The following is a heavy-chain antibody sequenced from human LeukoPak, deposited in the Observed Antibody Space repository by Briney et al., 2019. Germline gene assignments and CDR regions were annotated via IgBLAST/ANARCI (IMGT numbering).Heavy chain of an antibody. Sequence: GGSLRLSCAASGFTFSSYAMHWVRQAPGKGLEWVAVISYDGSNKYYADSVKGRFTISRDNSKNTLYLQMNSLRAEDTAVYYCARDRSYYYGSGSYYGREFDPWGQGTLVTVSS. CDR3: ARDRSYYYGSGSYYGREFDP. CDR2: ISYDGSNK. D-gene: IGHD3-10*01. J-gene: IGHJ5*02. V-gene: IGHV3-30*04. CDR1: GFTFSSYA.